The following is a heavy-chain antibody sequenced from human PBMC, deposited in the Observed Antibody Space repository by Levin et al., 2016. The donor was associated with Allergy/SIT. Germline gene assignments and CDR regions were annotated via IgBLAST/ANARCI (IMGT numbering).Heavy chain of an antibody. CDR2: INHSGST. J-gene: IGHJ4*02. Sequence: SETLSLTCAVYGGSFSGYYWSWIRQPPGKGLEWIGEINHSGSTNYNPSLKSRVTISVDTSKNQFSLKLSSVTAADTAVYYCARPSSGSPFDYWGQGTLVTVSS. CDR3: ARPSSGSPFDY. D-gene: IGHD3-22*01. V-gene: IGHV4-34*01. CDR1: GGSFSGYY.